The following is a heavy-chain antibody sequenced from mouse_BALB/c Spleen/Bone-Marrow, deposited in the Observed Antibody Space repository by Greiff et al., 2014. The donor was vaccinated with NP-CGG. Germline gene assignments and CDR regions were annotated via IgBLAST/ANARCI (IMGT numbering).Heavy chain of an antibody. CDR1: GYSFTIYW. D-gene: IGHD1-1*01. Sequence: EVKLVESGTVLAGPGASVKMSCKASGYSFTIYWMHWVKQRPGQGLEWIGAIYPGNSDTSYNQKFKGKAKLTAVTSASTAYMELSSLTNEDSAVYYCTRFGSTYDWYFDVWGAGTTVTVSS. CDR2: IYPGNSDT. CDR3: TRFGSTYDWYFDV. V-gene: IGHV1-5*01. J-gene: IGHJ1*01.